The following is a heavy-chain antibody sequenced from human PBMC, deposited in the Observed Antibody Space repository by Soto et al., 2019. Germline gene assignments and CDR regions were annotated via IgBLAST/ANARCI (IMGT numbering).Heavy chain of an antibody. Sequence: GGSLRLSCAASGFTFSSYGMHWVRQAPGKGLEWVAVISYDGSNKYYADSVKGRFTISRDNSENTLYLQMNSLRAEDTAVYYCAEDIQQWLSTRQYFQHWGQGTLVTVSS. V-gene: IGHV3-30*18. CDR1: GFTFSSYG. CDR2: ISYDGSNK. D-gene: IGHD6-19*01. J-gene: IGHJ1*01. CDR3: AEDIQQWLSTRQYFQH.